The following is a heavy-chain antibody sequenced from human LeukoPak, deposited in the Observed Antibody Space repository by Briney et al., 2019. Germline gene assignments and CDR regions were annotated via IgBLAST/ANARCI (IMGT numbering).Heavy chain of an antibody. J-gene: IGHJ4*02. CDR2: INPNSGGT. CDR3: ARDAVQDHYYDSSGYYVGGFDY. Sequence: ASVKVSCKASGYTFTGYYMHWVRQAPGQGLEWMGWINPNSGGTNYAQKFQGRVTMTRDTSISTAYMELSRLRSDDTAVYYCARDAVQDHYYDSSGYYVGGFDYWGQGTLVTVSS. CDR1: GYTFTGYY. V-gene: IGHV1-2*02. D-gene: IGHD3-22*01.